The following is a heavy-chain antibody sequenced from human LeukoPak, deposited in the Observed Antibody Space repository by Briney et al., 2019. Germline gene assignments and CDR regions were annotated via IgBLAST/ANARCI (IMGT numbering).Heavy chain of an antibody. D-gene: IGHD6-19*01. J-gene: IGHJ5*02. CDR2: INLHGSEK. CDR3: AREGGSGWYSGWFDP. Sequence: PGGSLRLSCAASGFTFSDYWMSWVRQAPGKGLEWVANINLHGSEKRHGDSVKGRFTISRDNAKNSLYLQMNSLRPEDTAIYYCAREGGSGWYSGWFDPWGQGTLVTVSS. CDR1: GFTFSDYW. V-gene: IGHV3-7*01.